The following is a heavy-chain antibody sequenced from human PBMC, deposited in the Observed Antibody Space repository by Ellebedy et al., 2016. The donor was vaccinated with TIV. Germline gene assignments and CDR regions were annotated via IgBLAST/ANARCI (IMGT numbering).Heavy chain of an antibody. J-gene: IGHJ4*02. Sequence: PGGSLRLSCAASGFTFSNYWIHWVRQAPGKGLVWLSRINRDGSSANYADSVKGRFSIPRDNSKNPLYVQMNSRRAEDTAVYYCARGRRDQWLIDYWGQGTLVTVSS. CDR1: GFTFSNYW. CDR2: INRDGSSA. D-gene: IGHD6-19*01. V-gene: IGHV3-74*01. CDR3: ARGRRDQWLIDY.